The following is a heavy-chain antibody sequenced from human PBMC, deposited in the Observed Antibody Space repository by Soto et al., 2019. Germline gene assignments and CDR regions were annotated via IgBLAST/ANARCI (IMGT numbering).Heavy chain of an antibody. Sequence: ASVKVSCKASGYTLSRYGINWVRQAPGQGLEWMGWISAYNGNTNYAQKVQGRVTMTTDTSTSTAYMDLRSLRSDDTAVYYCARDMSPYEYIWGSYRSPLTGLDYWGQGTLVTVSS. D-gene: IGHD3-16*02. CDR3: ARDMSPYEYIWGSYRSPLTGLDY. CDR2: ISAYNGNT. CDR1: GYTLSRYG. V-gene: IGHV1-18*01. J-gene: IGHJ4*02.